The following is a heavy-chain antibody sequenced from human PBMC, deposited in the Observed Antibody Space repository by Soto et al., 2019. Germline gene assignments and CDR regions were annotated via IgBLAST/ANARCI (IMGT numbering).Heavy chain of an antibody. CDR3: ARVPIPFRLKIRSQDAYDF. CDR2: TYYRSKWYN. CDR1: GDSVSSNSAA. J-gene: IGHJ3*01. Sequence: SQTLSLTCAISGDSVSSNSAAWNWIRQSPSRGLEWLGRTYYRSKWYNDYAVSVKSRITINPDTSKNQFSLQLNSVTPEDTAVYYCARVPIPFRLKIRSQDAYDFSSQRTMVTVSS. V-gene: IGHV6-1*01. D-gene: IGHD3-9*01.